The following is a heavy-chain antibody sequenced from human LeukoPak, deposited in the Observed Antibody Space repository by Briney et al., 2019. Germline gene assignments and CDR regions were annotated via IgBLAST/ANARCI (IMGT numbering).Heavy chain of an antibody. CDR3: ATPVPHGSDPSLYYYMDV. Sequence: GGSLRLSCAASGFTFSSYGMHWVRQAPGKGLEWVAVTSYDGSNKYYADSVKGRFTISRDNSKNTLYLQMNSLRAEDTAVYYCATPVPHGSDPSLYYYMDVWGKGTTVTISS. CDR1: GFTFSSYG. J-gene: IGHJ6*03. CDR2: TSYDGSNK. V-gene: IGHV3-30*03. D-gene: IGHD3-10*01.